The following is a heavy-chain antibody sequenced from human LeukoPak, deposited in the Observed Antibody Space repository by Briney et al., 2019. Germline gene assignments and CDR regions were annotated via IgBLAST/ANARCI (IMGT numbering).Heavy chain of an antibody. V-gene: IGHV3-7*01. CDR2: IKQDGSEK. Sequence: GGSLRLSCAASGFTFSNYWMSWVRQAPGKGLEWVADIKQDGSEKHYVDSVKGRFTISRDNAKNSLYLQMNSLRAEDTAVYYCARDWAGGPHDYWGQGTLVTVSS. CDR1: GFTFSNYW. D-gene: IGHD3-10*01. J-gene: IGHJ4*02. CDR3: ARDWAGGPHDY.